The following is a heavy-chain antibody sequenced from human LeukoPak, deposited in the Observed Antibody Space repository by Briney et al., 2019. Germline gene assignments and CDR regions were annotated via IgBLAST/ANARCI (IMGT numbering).Heavy chain of an antibody. Sequence: GGSLRLSCAASGFTFSSSAMNWVRQAPGKGLEWVSGIVGHGGATYYADSVKGRFTISRDNSKNTLYLQMNSLRAEDTAVYYCAKDPNAYSSNPYYFDYWGQGTLVTVSS. CDR3: AKDPNAYSSNPYYFDY. V-gene: IGHV3-23*01. CDR2: IVGHGGAT. CDR1: GFTFSSSA. J-gene: IGHJ4*02. D-gene: IGHD6-13*01.